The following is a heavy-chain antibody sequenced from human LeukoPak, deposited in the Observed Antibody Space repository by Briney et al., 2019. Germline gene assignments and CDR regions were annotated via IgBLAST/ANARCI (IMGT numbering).Heavy chain of an antibody. J-gene: IGHJ4*02. CDR2: ISYDGSNK. CDR1: GFTFSSYA. Sequence: GGSLRLSCAASGFTFSSYAMHWVRQAPGKGLEWVAVISYDGSNKYYADSVEGRFTISRDNSKNTLYLQMNSLRAEDTAVYYCARDSSRYSSSWCLSYWGQGTLVTVSS. D-gene: IGHD6-13*01. V-gene: IGHV3-30*04. CDR3: ARDSSRYSSSWCLSY.